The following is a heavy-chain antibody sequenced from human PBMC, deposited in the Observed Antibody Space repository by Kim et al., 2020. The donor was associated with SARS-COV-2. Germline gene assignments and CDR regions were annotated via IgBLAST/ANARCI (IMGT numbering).Heavy chain of an antibody. CDR3: AKAILVRVDGGYTSDQFDY. J-gene: IGHJ4*02. CDR2: ISGSGGST. D-gene: IGHD2-2*02. Sequence: GGSLRLSCAASGFTFSSYAVSWVRQAPGKGLEWVSAISGSGGSTYYADSVKGRFTISRDNSKNTLYLQMNSLRAEDTAVYYCAKAILVRVDGGYTSDQFDYWGQGTLVTVSS. CDR1: GFTFSSYA. V-gene: IGHV3-23*01.